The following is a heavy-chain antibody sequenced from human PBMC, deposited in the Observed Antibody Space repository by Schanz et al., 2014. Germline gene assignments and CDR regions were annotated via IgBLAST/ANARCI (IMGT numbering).Heavy chain of an antibody. Sequence: VQLVESGGGLVQSGGSLRLSCAASGLTFSNHAMSWVRQAPGKGLEWVSAISGSGDNTFYADSVRGRFTISRDNSKNTLYLQMNSLRAEDTAVHYCIRGDIMVVPVAHFWGQGTLVTVSS. CDR1: GLTFSNHA. CDR3: IRGDIMVVPVAHF. D-gene: IGHD2-2*01. V-gene: IGHV3-23*04. J-gene: IGHJ4*02. CDR2: ISGSGDNT.